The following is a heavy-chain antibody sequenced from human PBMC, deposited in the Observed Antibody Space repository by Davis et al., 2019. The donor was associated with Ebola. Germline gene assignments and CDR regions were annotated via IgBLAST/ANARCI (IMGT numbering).Heavy chain of an antibody. CDR2: ISKSGATT. CDR1: GFTFRGSA. D-gene: IGHD3-16*01. V-gene: IGHV3-23*01. J-gene: IGHJ4*02. CDR3: AKGIRPNDY. Sequence: GESLKISCAVSGFTFRGSAMTWVRQAPGKGLEWVSSISKSGATTYYADSFKGRFTISRDDSKNTLYLQMNSLRAGDTAVYYCAKGIRPNDYWGQGTLVTVSS.